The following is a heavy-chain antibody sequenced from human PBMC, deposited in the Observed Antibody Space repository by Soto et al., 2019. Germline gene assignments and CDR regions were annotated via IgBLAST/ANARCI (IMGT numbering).Heavy chain of an antibody. Sequence: PSETLSLTCSVYGWSFSGYYWSWIRQPPGKGLEWIGEINHSGSTNYNPSLKSRVTISVDTSKNQFSLKLSSVTAADTAVYYCARGSYDSSGYYYGVYYYYYYGMDVWGQGTTVTVSS. J-gene: IGHJ6*02. CDR1: GWSFSGYY. CDR3: ARGSYDSSGYYYGVYYYYYYGMDV. V-gene: IGHV4-34*01. CDR2: INHSGST. D-gene: IGHD3-22*01.